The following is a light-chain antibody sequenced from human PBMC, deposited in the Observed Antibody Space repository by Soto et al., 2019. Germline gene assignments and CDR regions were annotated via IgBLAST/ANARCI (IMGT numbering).Light chain of an antibody. CDR2: EVS. J-gene: IGLJ2*01. CDR3: SSYAGSNNPVI. CDR1: SSDVGGYNY. Sequence: QAVVTQPPSASGSPGQSVTISCTGTSSDVGGYNYVSWYQQHPGKAPKFLIFEVSRRPSGVPDRFSGSKSGNTASLTVSGLQVDDEADYYCSSYAGSNNPVIFGGGTKVTVL. V-gene: IGLV2-8*01.